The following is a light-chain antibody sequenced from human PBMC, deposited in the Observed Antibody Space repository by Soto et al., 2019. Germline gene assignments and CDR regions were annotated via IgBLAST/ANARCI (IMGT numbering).Light chain of an antibody. CDR3: QQYNNWLWT. CDR2: AAS. Sequence: DIQMTQSPSSVSASVGDRVTITCRASQGISSWLAWYQQKPGKAPKLLIYAASSLQSGVPSRFSGSGSGTDFALTISSLQSEDSAIYYCQQYNNWLWTFGQGTRLEIK. J-gene: IGKJ5*01. V-gene: IGKV1-12*01. CDR1: QGISSW.